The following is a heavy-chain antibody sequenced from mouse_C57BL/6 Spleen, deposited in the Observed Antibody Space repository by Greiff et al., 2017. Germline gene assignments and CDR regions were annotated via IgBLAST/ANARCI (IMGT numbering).Heavy chain of an antibody. CDR1: GYSITSGYY. V-gene: IGHV3-6*01. CDR2: ISYDGSN. J-gene: IGHJ3*01. D-gene: IGHD2-5*01. Sequence: DVKLVESGPGLVKPSQSLSLTCSVTGYSITSGYYWNWIRQFPGNKLEWMGYISYDGSNNYNPSLKNRISITRDTSKNQFFLKLNSVTTEDTATYYCARERAYYSNYVAWFAYWGQGTLVTVSA. CDR3: ARERAYYSNYVAWFAY.